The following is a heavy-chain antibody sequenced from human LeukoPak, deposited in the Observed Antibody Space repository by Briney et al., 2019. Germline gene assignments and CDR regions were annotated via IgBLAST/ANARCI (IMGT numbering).Heavy chain of an antibody. D-gene: IGHD3-22*01. CDR3: ARDSTWLSVYYGMDV. CDR2: INPNSGGT. Sequence: ASVKVSCKASGYTFTGYYMHWVRQAPGQGLEWMGWINPNSGGTNYAQKFQGRVTMTRDTSISTAYMELSRLRSDDTAVYYCARDSTWLSVYYGMDVWGQGTTVTVSS. CDR1: GYTFTGYY. V-gene: IGHV1-2*02. J-gene: IGHJ6*02.